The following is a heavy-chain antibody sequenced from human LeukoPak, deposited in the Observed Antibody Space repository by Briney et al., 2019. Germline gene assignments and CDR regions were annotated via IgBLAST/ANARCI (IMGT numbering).Heavy chain of an antibody. D-gene: IGHD6-13*01. CDR2: ISWNSGSI. CDR1: GFTFDDYA. J-gene: IGHJ3*02. CDR3: AKAEQQLVLFDAFDI. V-gene: IGHV3-9*01. Sequence: PGRSLRLSCAASGFTFDDYAMHWVRQAPGKGPEWVSGISWNSGSIGYADSVKGRFTISRDNAKNSLYLQMNSLRAEDTALYYCAKAEQQLVLFDAFDIWGQGTMVTVSS.